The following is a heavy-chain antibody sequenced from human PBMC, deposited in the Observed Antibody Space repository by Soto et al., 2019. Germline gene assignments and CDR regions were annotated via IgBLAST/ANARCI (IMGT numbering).Heavy chain of an antibody. Sequence: QVQLVQSGAEVKKPGSSVKVSCKGSGGTFNAHAISWVGQAPGQGLEWMGGIIPIFGTPNYAQKFQGRLTINADTSTTTAYLELSSLRSDDTAVYFCARVRWTLSLEESDSSWGQRTLVTVSS. CDR2: IIPIFGTP. CDR1: GGTFNAHA. D-gene: IGHD2-15*01. CDR3: ARVRWTLSLEESDSS. V-gene: IGHV1-69*06. J-gene: IGHJ4*02.